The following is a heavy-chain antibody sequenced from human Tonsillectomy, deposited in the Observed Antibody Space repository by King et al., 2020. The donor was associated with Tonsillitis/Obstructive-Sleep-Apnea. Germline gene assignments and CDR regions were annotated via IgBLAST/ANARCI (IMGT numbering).Heavy chain of an antibody. J-gene: IGHJ3*02. V-gene: IGHV5-51*01. CDR1: GYSFTSYW. D-gene: IGHD3-22*01. CDR3: ARRLDYYASTALPLAFDI. Sequence: QLVQSGAEVKKPGESLKISCKGSGYSFTSYWIGWVRQMPGKGLEWMGIIYPGDSDTRYSPSFQGQVTISADKSISTAYLQWSSLKASDTAMYYCARRLDYYASTALPLAFDIWGQGTMVTVSS. CDR2: IYPGDSDT.